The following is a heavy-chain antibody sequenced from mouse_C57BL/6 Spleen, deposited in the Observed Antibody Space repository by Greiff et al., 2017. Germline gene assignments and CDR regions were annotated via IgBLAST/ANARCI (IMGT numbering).Heavy chain of an antibody. CDR1: GFTFSDYG. V-gene: IGHV5-17*01. J-gene: IGHJ2*01. CDR3: ARNYYYGSNYFDY. D-gene: IGHD1-1*01. CDR2: ISSGNSTI. Sequence: EVQGVESGGGLVKPGGSLKLSCAASGFTFSDYGMHWVRQAPEKGLEWVAYISSGNSTIYYADTVKGRFTISRANAKNTLVLQMTSLRSEDTAMYYCARNYYYGSNYFDYWGQGTTLTVSS.